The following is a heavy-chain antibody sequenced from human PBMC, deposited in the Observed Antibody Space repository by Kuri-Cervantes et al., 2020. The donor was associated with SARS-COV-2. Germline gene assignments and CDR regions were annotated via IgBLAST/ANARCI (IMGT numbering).Heavy chain of an antibody. CDR2: IYYSGTT. J-gene: IGHJ5*02. CDR3: ARQMMSSITIFGVVITRNWFDP. D-gene: IGHD3-3*01. V-gene: IGHV4-30-4*01. CDR1: GGSISSGDYY. Sequence: LRLSCTVSGGSISSGDYYWTWIRQPPGKGLEWIGYIYYSGTTSYNPSLKSRVTISVDTSKNQFSLRLSSVTAADTAVYYCARQMMSSITIFGVVITRNWFDPWGQGTLVTVSS.